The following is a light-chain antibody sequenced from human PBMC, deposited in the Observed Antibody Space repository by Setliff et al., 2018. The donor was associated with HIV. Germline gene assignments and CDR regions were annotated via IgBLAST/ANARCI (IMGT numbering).Light chain of an antibody. CDR1: SSDVGNYNL. V-gene: IGLV2-14*02. CDR2: DVT. J-gene: IGLJ2*01. Sequence: LTQPASVSGSPGQSITIPCTGTSSDVGNYNLVSWYQQHPGKAPKLMICDVTNRPSGVSDRFSGSKSGNTASLTISGLQAEDEADYYCCSYTSSNTVLFGGGTK. CDR3: CSYTSSNTVL.